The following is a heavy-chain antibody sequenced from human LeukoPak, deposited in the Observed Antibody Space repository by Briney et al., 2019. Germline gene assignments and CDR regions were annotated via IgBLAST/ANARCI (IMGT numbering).Heavy chain of an antibody. D-gene: IGHD6-19*01. V-gene: IGHV3-7*03. CDR3: ARDSRWLLDY. Sequence: PGGSLRLSCTASGFTFGSHRMTWVRKPPWKGREWVANIKEDGGVEYYVDSVKGRFTISRDNTKNALYLQMNNLRADDTAVYFCARDSRWLLDYWGQGTLITVSS. CDR1: GFTFGSHR. J-gene: IGHJ4*02. CDR2: IKEDGGVE.